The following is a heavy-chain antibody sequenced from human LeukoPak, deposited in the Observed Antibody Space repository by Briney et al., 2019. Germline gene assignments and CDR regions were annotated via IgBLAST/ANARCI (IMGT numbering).Heavy chain of an antibody. V-gene: IGHV1-2*02. J-gene: IGHJ4*02. Sequence: ASVKVSCKASGYTFTDYYMHWVRQAPGQGLEWMGWINPNSGGTNYAQKFQGRVTMTRDTSISTAYMELSRLRSDDTAVYYCAILTHSTVTQQYYFDYWGQGTLVTVSS. CDR1: GYTFTDYY. D-gene: IGHD4-17*01. CDR3: AILTHSTVTQQYYFDY. CDR2: INPNSGGT.